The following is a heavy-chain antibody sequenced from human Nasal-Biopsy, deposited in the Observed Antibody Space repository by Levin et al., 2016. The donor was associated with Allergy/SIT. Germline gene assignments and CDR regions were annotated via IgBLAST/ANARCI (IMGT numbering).Heavy chain of an antibody. CDR1: GFIFSTYG. CDR3: TGSGFPPGYDAFDV. Sequence: GGSLRLSCAGSGFIFSTYGMNWVRQAPGKGLEWLSYITTSSDVRHYADSVKGRFTISRDNAKDSLYLQLSSLRAEDTAVYYCTGSGFPPGYDAFDVWGQGTMVTVSS. D-gene: IGHD3-3*01. CDR2: ITTSSDVR. J-gene: IGHJ3*01. V-gene: IGHV3-48*01.